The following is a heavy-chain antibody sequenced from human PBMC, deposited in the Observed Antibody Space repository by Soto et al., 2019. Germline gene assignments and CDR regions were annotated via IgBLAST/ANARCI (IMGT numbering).Heavy chain of an antibody. J-gene: IGHJ4*02. CDR3: ARDALWFGEFDY. D-gene: IGHD3-10*01. V-gene: IGHV4-61*01. CDR1: GGSVSSGSYY. CDR2: IYYSGST. Sequence: QVQLQESGPGLVKPSETLSLTCTVSGGSVSSGSYYWSWIRQPPGKGLEWIGYIYYSGSTNYNSSLKSRVTISVDTSKNQFSLKLSSVTAADTAVYYCARDALWFGEFDYWGQGTLVTVSS.